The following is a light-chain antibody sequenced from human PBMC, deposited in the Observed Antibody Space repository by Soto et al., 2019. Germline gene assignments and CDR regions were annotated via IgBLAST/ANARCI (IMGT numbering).Light chain of an antibody. CDR3: QQHGNSPSKDT. CDR2: DVS. CDR1: ESLSSRY. J-gene: IGKJ2*01. Sequence: EIVLTQSPGTLSLSPGERATLSCRASESLSSRYSAWYQQKPGQAPRLLIYDVSSRATGIPDRFSGSGSGTNFTLTISRLEPEDSAVYYCQQHGNSPSKDTFGQGTKLEIK. V-gene: IGKV3-20*01.